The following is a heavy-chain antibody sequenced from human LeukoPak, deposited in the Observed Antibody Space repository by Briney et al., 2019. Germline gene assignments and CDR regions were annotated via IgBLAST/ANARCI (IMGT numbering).Heavy chain of an antibody. CDR3: ARAHSGSYYSSSYYFDY. CDR1: GDSISSTNW. J-gene: IGHJ4*02. Sequence: SETLSLTCAVSGDSISSTNWWTWVRQPPGKGLEWIGYIYYSGSTNYNPSLKSRVTISVDTSKNQFSLKLSSVTAADTAVYYCARAHSGSYYSSSYYFDYWGQGTLVTVSS. V-gene: IGHV4-61*01. D-gene: IGHD1-26*01. CDR2: IYYSGST.